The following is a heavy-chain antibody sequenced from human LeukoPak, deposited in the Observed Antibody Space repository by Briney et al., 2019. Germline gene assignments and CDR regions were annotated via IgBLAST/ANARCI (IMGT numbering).Heavy chain of an antibody. D-gene: IGHD3-22*01. CDR3: ARSPPAQWLNYGMDV. V-gene: IGHV4-59*01. Sequence: PSETLSLTCTVSGGSISSYYWSWIRQPPGKGLEWIGYIYYSGSTNYNPSLKSRVTISVDTSKNQFSLKLSSVTAADTAVYYCARSPPAQWLNYGMDVWGQGTTVTVSS. CDR1: GGSISSYY. CDR2: IYYSGST. J-gene: IGHJ6*02.